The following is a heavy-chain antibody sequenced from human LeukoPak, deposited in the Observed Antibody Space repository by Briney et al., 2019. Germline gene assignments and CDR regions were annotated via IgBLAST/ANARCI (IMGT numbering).Heavy chain of an antibody. CDR3: AKNYESGRGVPYGMDV. Sequence: GGSLRLSCGASGFTFSNYAMSWVRQAPGKGLESVSDIRSTGGTTAYADSVKGRFTISRDNSKNTLYLQMSSLRDEDTAVYYCAKNYESGRGVPYGMDVWGQGTTVTVS. J-gene: IGHJ6*02. V-gene: IGHV3-23*01. CDR1: GFTFSNYA. D-gene: IGHD3-10*01. CDR2: IRSTGGTT.